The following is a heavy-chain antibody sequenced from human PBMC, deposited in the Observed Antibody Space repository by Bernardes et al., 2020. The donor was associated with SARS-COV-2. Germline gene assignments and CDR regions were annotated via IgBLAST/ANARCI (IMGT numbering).Heavy chain of an antibody. Sequence: SEPLSLTCTVSGDSINDHNWSWIRQPPGKGLEWIGYIYYSGNPNYNPSLKSRVTISVDPSKNQFALKVTSVTAADTAVYYCARRMRGSGIADVWGQGTAVTVSS. V-gene: IGHV4-59*08. CDR2: IYYSGNP. J-gene: IGHJ6*02. CDR3: ARRMRGSGIADV. CDR1: GDSINDHN. D-gene: IGHD3-10*01.